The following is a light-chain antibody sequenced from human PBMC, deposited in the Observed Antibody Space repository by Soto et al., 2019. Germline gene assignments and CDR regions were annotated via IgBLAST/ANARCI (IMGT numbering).Light chain of an antibody. CDR1: RSLLHSSGYNY. V-gene: IGKV2-28*01. CDR3: MQALQTPLT. J-gene: IGKJ4*01. CDR2: LGS. Sequence: DIVMTQSPLSLPVTPGEPASISCRSSRSLLHSSGYNYVDWYLQKPGQSPQLLIYLGSNRASGVPDRFRGRGSGTDFTLEISRVEAEDVGVYYCMQALQTPLTFGGGTKVEIK.